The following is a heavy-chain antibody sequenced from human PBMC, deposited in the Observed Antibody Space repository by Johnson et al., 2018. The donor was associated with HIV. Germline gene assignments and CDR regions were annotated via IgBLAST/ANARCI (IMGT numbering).Heavy chain of an antibody. CDR3: ANSPLSPSGGYPHAPDDSVWDI. CDR1: GFTFHDYG. D-gene: IGHD1-26*01. J-gene: IGHJ3*02. CDR2: INWNGGST. V-gene: IGHV3-20*04. Sequence: EVQLVESGGGVVRPGGSLRLSCAASGFTFHDYGMSWVRQAPGKGLEWVSGINWNGGSTGYADSVKGRFTISRDNAKNSLYLQMNSRRAEDTAVYYCANSPLSPSGGYPHAPDDSVWDIWGQGTMVTVSS.